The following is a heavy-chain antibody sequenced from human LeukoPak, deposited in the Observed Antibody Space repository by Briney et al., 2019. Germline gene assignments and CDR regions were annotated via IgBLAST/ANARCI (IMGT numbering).Heavy chain of an antibody. V-gene: IGHV3-48*01. Sequence: PGGSLRLSCAASGFTFSSYSMNWVRQAPGKGLEWVSYISSSSTIYYADSVKGRFTISRDNAKNSLYLQMNSLRAEDTAVYYCARDFYYDSSLDYWGQGTLVTVSS. CDR1: GFTFSSYS. CDR2: ISSSSTI. D-gene: IGHD3-22*01. J-gene: IGHJ4*02. CDR3: ARDFYYDSSLDY.